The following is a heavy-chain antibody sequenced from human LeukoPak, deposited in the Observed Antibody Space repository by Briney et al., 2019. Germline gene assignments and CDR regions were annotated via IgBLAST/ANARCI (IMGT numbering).Heavy chain of an antibody. CDR1: GFNFGNYG. D-gene: IGHD1-26*01. CDR2: TNSDESST. Sequence: GGSLRLSCATSGFNFGNYGMNWVRQAPGKGPVWVSRTNSDESSTSYADSVKGRFTISRDNSKNTLYLQMNSLRAEDTAVYYCAKGSGTHLNYFDYWGQGTLVTVSS. J-gene: IGHJ4*02. CDR3: AKGSGTHLNYFDY. V-gene: IGHV3-74*01.